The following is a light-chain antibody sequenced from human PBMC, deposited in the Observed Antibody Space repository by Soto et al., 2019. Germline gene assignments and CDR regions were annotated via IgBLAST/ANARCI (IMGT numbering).Light chain of an antibody. Sequence: DIQMAQSPSCLSASVGDRVTITCQASQDISNYLNWYQQKPGKAPKLLIYDASNLETGAPSRFSGSGPGTDFTFPITRLQPEDVATYYCQQYENLPTFGQGTRLEIK. CDR1: QDISNY. CDR3: QQYENLPT. V-gene: IGKV1-33*01. CDR2: DAS. J-gene: IGKJ5*01.